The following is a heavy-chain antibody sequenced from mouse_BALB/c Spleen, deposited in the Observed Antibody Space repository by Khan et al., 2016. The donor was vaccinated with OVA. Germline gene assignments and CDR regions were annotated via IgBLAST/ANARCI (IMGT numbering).Heavy chain of an antibody. J-gene: IGHJ3*01. CDR1: GYSFTSYY. CDR3: TRSGYASFAY. V-gene: IGHV1S81*02. CDR2: INPSNGGT. Sequence: QVQLKQSGAELVKPGASVRLSCTASGYSFTSYYLYWVKQRPGQGLEWIGDINPSNGGTNCNEKFKNKATLTVDKSYSTAYIQLNSLTSEDSAVYYCTRSGYASFAYWGQGTLVTVSA. D-gene: IGHD2-2*01.